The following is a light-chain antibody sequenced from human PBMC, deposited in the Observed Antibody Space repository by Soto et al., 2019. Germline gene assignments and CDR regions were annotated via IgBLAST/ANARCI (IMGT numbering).Light chain of an antibody. CDR3: QQYNNWPFFT. CDR1: QSVSSN. Sequence: EIVLTQSPATLSVSPGERVTLSCRASQSVSSNLAWYQQKPGQAPRLLIYGASTRATGIPARFSGSGSGTEFTLTISSLQSEDFAVYYCQQYNNWPFFTFGPGTKVDIK. V-gene: IGKV3-15*01. CDR2: GAS. J-gene: IGKJ3*01.